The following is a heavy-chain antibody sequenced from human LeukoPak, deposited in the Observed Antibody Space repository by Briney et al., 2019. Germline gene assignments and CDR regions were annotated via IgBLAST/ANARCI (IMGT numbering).Heavy chain of an antibody. CDR1: GFTFSTYT. V-gene: IGHV3-23*01. Sequence: GGSLRLSCAASGFTFSTYTMTWVRQAPGKGLDWVSSINGGGGSTYYADSVKGRFTISRDNSKNTLYLQMNSLRADDTAVYYCAREVRGDYFDFWGQGTLVTVSS. J-gene: IGHJ4*02. CDR2: INGGGGST. D-gene: IGHD3-16*01. CDR3: AREVRGDYFDF.